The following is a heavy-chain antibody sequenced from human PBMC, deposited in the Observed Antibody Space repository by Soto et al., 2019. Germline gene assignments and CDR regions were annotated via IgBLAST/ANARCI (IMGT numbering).Heavy chain of an antibody. CDR2: IIPILGIA. CDR1: GGTFSSYT. Sequence: QVQQVQSGAEVKKPGSSVKVSCKASGGTFSSYTISWVRQAPGQGLEWMGRIIPILGIANYAQKFQGRVTITADKSTSTAYMELSSLRSEDTAVYYCARGSQIYDWLLYEDWFDPWGQGTLVTVSS. D-gene: IGHD3-9*01. CDR3: ARGSQIYDWLLYEDWFDP. V-gene: IGHV1-69*02. J-gene: IGHJ5*02.